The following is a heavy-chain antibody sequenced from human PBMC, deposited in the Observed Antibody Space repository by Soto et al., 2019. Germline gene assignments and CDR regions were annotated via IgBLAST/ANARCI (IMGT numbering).Heavy chain of an antibody. D-gene: IGHD4-17*01. CDR2: IYASGNT. V-gene: IGHV4-4*07. J-gene: IGHJ3*01. CDR3: ARVGRTRATVTTDAFDV. CDR1: GGPISGYY. Sequence: QVQLQESGPGLVKPSETLSLTCTVSGGPISGYYWSWIRQPAGKRLEWIGRIYASGNTNKNPSLKSRVTMSVDTSKNQFSLRLNSVTAADTAVYYCARVGRTRATVTTDAFDVWGQGTKVTVSS.